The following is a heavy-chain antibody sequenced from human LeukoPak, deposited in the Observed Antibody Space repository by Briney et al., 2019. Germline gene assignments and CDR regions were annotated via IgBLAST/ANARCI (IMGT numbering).Heavy chain of an antibody. J-gene: IGHJ4*02. D-gene: IGHD6-6*01. V-gene: IGHV4-59*08. CDR1: GVSISNYY. Sequence: SETLSLTCTVSGVSISNYYWNWIRQPPGKGLEWIGYIYHSGSTNYNPSLKSRVTISIDTSKNQFSLKLSSVTAADTAVYYCARAPQYQLPLDYWGQGTLVTVSS. CDR3: ARAPQYQLPLDY. CDR2: IYHSGST.